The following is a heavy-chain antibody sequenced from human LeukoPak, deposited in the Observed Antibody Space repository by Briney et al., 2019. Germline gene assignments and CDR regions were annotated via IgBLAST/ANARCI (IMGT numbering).Heavy chain of an antibody. D-gene: IGHD3-22*01. CDR1: GGSLSSGSYY. Sequence: SQTLSLTCTVSGGSLSSGSYYWSWIRQPAGKGLEWIGRIYTSGSTNYNPSLKSRVTISVDTSKNQFSLKLSSVTAADTAVYYCAREADYYDKGGYYFDYWGQGTLVTVSS. CDR3: AREADYYDKGGYYFDY. J-gene: IGHJ4*02. CDR2: IYTSGST. V-gene: IGHV4-61*02.